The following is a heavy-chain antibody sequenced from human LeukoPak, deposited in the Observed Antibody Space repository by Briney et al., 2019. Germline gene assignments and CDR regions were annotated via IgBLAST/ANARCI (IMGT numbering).Heavy chain of an antibody. CDR3: AREGEAWAEYFDY. D-gene: IGHD3-16*01. J-gene: IGHJ4*02. CDR2: INGDGRNI. CDR1: GFTFSSYW. V-gene: IGHV3-74*01. Sequence: GGSLRLSCVASGFTFSSYWMHWVRQDPRKGLVWVSRINGDGRNINYADSVRGRFTISRDNAKNTLYLQMNTLRVEDTAVYYCAREGEAWAEYFDYWGQGTLVTVSS.